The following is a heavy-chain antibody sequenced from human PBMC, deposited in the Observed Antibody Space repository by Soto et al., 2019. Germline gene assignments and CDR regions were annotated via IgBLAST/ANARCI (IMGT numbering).Heavy chain of an antibody. D-gene: IGHD6-19*01. CDR1: GFTFSSYG. CDR3: AKEHTLHNSGWVFDF. J-gene: IGHJ4*02. V-gene: IGHV3-30*18. CDR2: ISYDGSLI. Sequence: QVQLVESGGGVVQPGGSLRLSCAASGFTFSSYGIQWVRQAPGKGLEWVAVISYDGSLIYYADSVKGRFTISRDNSKNTLYLQMNSLRVDDTAVYYCAKEHTLHNSGWVFDFWGQGALVTVSP.